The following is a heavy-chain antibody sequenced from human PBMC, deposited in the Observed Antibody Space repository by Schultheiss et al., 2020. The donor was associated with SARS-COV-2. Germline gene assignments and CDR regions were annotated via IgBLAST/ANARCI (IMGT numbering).Heavy chain of an antibody. CDR3: AHTLTSYCGGDCSRGRGAFDI. CDR2: IDWDDDK. V-gene: IGHV2-70*12. D-gene: IGHD2-21*01. CDR1: GGSISSYYW. J-gene: IGHJ3*02. Sequence: TLSLTCTVSGGSISSYYWSWIRQPPGKGLEWLARIDWDDDKYYSTSLKTRLTISKDTSKNQVVLTMTNMDPVDTATYYCAHTLTSYCGGDCSRGRGAFDIWGQGTMVTVSS.